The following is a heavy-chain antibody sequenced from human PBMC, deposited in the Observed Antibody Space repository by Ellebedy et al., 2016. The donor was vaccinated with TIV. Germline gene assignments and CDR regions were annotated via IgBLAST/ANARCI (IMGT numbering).Heavy chain of an antibody. CDR2: INAGNGNT. CDR1: GYTFTGYY. J-gene: IGHJ6*02. CDR3: ARDPSVDGMDV. V-gene: IGHV1-3*01. D-gene: IGHD2-15*01. Sequence: ASVKVSCXASGYTFTGYYMHWVRQAPGQGLEWMGWINAGNGNTKYSQKFQGRVTITRDTSASTAYMELSSLRSEDTAVYYCARDPSVDGMDVWGQGTTVTVSS.